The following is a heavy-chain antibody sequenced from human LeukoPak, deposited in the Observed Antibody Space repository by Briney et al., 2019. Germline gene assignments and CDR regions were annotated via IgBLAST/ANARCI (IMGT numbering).Heavy chain of an antibody. J-gene: IGHJ4*02. CDR2: ISTNSNTV. D-gene: IGHD2-15*01. V-gene: IGHV3-48*02. Sequence: GGSLRLSCAASGFTFISYNMNWVRQAPGKGLVWVSYISTNSNTVYYADSVKGRFTISRDNAKNSLYLQMNSLRDEDTAVYYCARVPGYCSGGSCYSAYFDYWGLGTLVTVSS. CDR3: ARVPGYCSGGSCYSAYFDY. CDR1: GFTFISYN.